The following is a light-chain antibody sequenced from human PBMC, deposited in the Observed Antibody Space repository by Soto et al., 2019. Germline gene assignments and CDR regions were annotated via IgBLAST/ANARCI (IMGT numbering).Light chain of an antibody. J-gene: IGLJ3*02. CDR2: EVT. CDR1: TSDVGSHNF. Sequence: QSVLTQPASVSGSPGQSITISCTGTTSDVGSHNFVSWYQQLPGKAPKLLIYEVTNWPSGTSNRFSGSKSGNTASLTISGLQAEDEADYYCSSFTNSILVFGGGTKVTVL. CDR3: SSFTNSILV. V-gene: IGLV2-14*01.